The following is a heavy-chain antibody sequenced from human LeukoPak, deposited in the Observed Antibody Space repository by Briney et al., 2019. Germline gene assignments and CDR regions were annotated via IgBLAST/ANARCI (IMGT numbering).Heavy chain of an antibody. CDR1: GYTFTSYD. CDR2: MNPNSGNT. V-gene: IGHV1-8*01. D-gene: IGHD3-22*01. J-gene: IGHJ4*02. Sequence: ASVKVSCKASGYTFTSYDINWVRQATGQGLEWMGWMNPNSGNTGYVQNFQGRVTMTRNTSISTAYMELSSLRSEDTAVYYCAREYYYDSSGYYHLRYFDYWGQGTLVTVSS. CDR3: AREYYYDSSGYYHLRYFDY.